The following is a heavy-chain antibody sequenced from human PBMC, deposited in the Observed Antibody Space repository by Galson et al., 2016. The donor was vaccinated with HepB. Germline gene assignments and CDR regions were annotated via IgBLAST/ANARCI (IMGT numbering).Heavy chain of an antibody. CDR1: GDSVSRNSGT. D-gene: IGHD3-22*01. V-gene: IGHV6-1*01. CDR2: TYYRSKWSN. J-gene: IGHJ5*01. Sequence: CAISGDSVSRNSGTWNWIRQSPSRGLEWLGRTYYRSKWSNDYAVFVKSRISINPDTSKNQFSLQLNSVTPEDTAVYYCAIGGSYDISGLYSPREAWFESWGQGTLVTVSS. CDR3: AIGGSYDISGLYSPREAWFES.